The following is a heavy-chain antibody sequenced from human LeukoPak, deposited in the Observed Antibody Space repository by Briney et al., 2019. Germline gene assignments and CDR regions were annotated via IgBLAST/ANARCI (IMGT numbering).Heavy chain of an antibody. V-gene: IGHV4-61*01. CDR3: ARAGAYYDSSGYHGYFDY. J-gene: IGHJ4*02. CDR2: IYYSGST. D-gene: IGHD3-22*01. CDR1: GGSVSSGSYY. Sequence: SETLSLTCTVSGGSVSSGSYYWSWIRQPPGKGLEWIGYIYYSGSTNYNPSLKSRVTISVDTSKNQFSLKLSSVTAVDTAVYYCARAGAYYDSSGYHGYFDYWGQGTLVTVSS.